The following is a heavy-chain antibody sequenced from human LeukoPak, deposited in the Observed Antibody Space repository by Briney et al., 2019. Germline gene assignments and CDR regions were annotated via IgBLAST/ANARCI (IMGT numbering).Heavy chain of an antibody. CDR1: GFTFNTYT. CDR2: ISYDGSNK. J-gene: IGHJ6*03. CDR3: AKDHYQAYYYYYMDV. D-gene: IGHD1-26*01. V-gene: IGHV3-30*04. Sequence: GGSLRLSCAASGFTFNTYTMNWVRQAPGKGLEWVAVISYDGSNKYYADSVKGRFTISRDNSKNTLYLQMNSLRAEDTAVYYCAKDHYQAYYYYYMDVWGKGTTVTVSS.